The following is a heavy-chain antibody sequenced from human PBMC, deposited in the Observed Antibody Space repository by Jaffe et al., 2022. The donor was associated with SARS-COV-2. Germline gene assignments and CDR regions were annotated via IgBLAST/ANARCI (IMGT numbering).Heavy chain of an antibody. CDR3: ARTRLQRATVTIAWARAGNYYFDY. V-gene: IGHV1-8*01. CDR1: GYTFTSYD. CDR2: MNPNSGNT. D-gene: IGHD4-17*01. Sequence: QVQLVQSGAEVKKPGASVKVSCKASGYTFTSYDINWVRQATGQGLEWMGWMNPNSGNTGYAQKFQGRVTMTRNTSISTAYMELSSLRSEDTAVYYCARTRLQRATVTIAWARAGNYYFDYWGQGTLVTVSS. J-gene: IGHJ4*02.